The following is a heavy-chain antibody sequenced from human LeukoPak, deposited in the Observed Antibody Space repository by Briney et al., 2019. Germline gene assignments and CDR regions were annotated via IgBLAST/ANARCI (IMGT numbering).Heavy chain of an antibody. D-gene: IGHD3-3*01. CDR1: GFTFSVYG. CDR2: IQYDGSNK. V-gene: IGHV3-30*02. Sequence: GGSLRLSCAASGFTFSVYGMHWVRQAPGKGLEWVAFIQYDGSNKYYADSVKGRFTISRDSSKSTLYLQMNSLRAEDTALYYCAKDPDLWGVVNRYFDYWGQGTLVTVSS. J-gene: IGHJ4*02. CDR3: AKDPDLWGVVNRYFDY.